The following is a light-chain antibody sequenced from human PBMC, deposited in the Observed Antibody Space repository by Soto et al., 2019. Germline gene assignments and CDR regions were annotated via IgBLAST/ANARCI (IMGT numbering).Light chain of an antibody. Sequence: QSVLTQPPSASGTPGQRVTISCSGSSSNIGSNYVYWYRQLPGTAPKLLIYRNNQRPSGVPDRFSGSKSGTSASLAISGLRSEDEADYYCAAWDDSLSGALLGGGTQLTVL. CDR1: SSNIGSNY. CDR3: AAWDDSLSGAL. V-gene: IGLV1-47*01. CDR2: RNN. J-gene: IGLJ7*01.